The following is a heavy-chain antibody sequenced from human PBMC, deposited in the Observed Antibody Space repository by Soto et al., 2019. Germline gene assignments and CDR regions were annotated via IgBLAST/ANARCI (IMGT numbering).Heavy chain of an antibody. V-gene: IGHV4-59*01. CDR3: PRFPGYSSSWSWFDP. CDR2: IYYSGIT. CDR1: GGSISSYY. Sequence: PSETLSLTCTVSGGSISSYYWSWIRQPPGKGLEWIGYIYYSGITNYNPSLKSRVTISVDTSKNQFSLKLSSVTAADTAVYYCPRFPGYSSSWSWFDPWGQGTLVTVSS. J-gene: IGHJ5*02. D-gene: IGHD6-13*01.